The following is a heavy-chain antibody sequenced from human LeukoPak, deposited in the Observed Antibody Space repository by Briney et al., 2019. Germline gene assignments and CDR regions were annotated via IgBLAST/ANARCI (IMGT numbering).Heavy chain of an antibody. V-gene: IGHV3-23*01. J-gene: IGHJ4*02. CDR3: AKDEGLYSSGWPFDY. CDR2: ISGSGGST. D-gene: IGHD6-19*01. CDR1: GFTVSSNY. Sequence: PGGSLRLSCAASGFTVSSNYMSWVRQAPGKGLEWVSTISGSGGSTYSADSVKGRFTISRDNSKNTLYLQMNSLRAEDTAVYYCAKDEGLYSSGWPFDYWGQGTLVTVSS.